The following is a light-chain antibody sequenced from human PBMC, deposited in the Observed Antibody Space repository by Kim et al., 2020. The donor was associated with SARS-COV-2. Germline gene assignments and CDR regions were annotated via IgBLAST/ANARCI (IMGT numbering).Light chain of an antibody. CDR2: AAS. J-gene: IGKJ4*01. CDR3: QLVYSYRRLT. V-gene: IGKV1-9*01. Sequence: DIQLTQSPSFLSASVGDRVTITCRASQGISSYLAWYQQKPGKAPKLLIYAASTLQSGVPSRFSGSGSGTEFTLTISSLQPEDFATYYCQLVYSYRRLTFGGGTKVDIK. CDR1: QGISSY.